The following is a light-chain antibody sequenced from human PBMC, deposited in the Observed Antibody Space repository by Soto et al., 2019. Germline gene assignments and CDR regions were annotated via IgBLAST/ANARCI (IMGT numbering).Light chain of an antibody. J-gene: IGKJ1*01. Sequence: TQLTQSPSSLSASVGASVTITCRASQTISSWLAWYQQKPGKATKLLIYKASTLKSGVPSRFSGSGSGTEFTLTISSLQPDDFATYYCQHYNSYSEAFGKGNKVDIK. V-gene: IGKV1-5*03. CDR3: QHYNSYSEA. CDR2: KAS. CDR1: QTISSW.